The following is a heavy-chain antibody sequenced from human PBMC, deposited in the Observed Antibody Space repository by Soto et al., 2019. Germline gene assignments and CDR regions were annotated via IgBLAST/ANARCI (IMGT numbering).Heavy chain of an antibody. V-gene: IGHV3-23*01. Sequence: WGALLFSCASYGFTFRIYAMGWVRQAPGRGLEWVSAISGSGGSTYYADSVKGRFTISRDNSKNTLYLQMNSLRAEDTAVYYCAKEDSSGSYYYYYGMDVWGQGTTVTGSS. CDR2: ISGSGGST. D-gene: IGHD6-19*01. CDR1: GFTFRIYA. J-gene: IGHJ6*01. CDR3: AKEDSSGSYYYYYGMDV.